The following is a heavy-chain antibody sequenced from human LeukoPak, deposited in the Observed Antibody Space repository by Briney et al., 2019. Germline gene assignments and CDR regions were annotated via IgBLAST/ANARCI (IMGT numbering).Heavy chain of an antibody. V-gene: IGHV3-30-3*01. D-gene: IGHD2-8*01. CDR2: ISSDGSDK. J-gene: IGHJ3*02. CDR1: GFTFSTYS. CDR3: ARGARNGGAFDI. Sequence: GGSLRLSCSGSGFTFSTYSIHWVRQAPGKGLEWVAVISSDGSDKYHADSVKGRFTISRDNSKNTLYLQMNSLRAEDTAVYYCARGARNGGAFDIWGQGTMVTVSS.